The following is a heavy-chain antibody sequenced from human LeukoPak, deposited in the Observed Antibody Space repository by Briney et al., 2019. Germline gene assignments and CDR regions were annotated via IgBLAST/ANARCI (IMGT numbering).Heavy chain of an antibody. D-gene: IGHD5-12*01. CDR3: AKDGGYSGYDAALPDY. J-gene: IGHJ4*02. CDR2: ISSTSAHI. Sequence: GGSLRLSCAASGLSFNTYSMNWVRQAPGKGLEWVSFISSTSAHIFYADSVKGRFSISRDNAKNSLYLQMNSLRVEDTAVYYCAKDGGYSGYDAALPDYWGQGTLVTVSS. CDR1: GLSFNTYS. V-gene: IGHV3-21*01.